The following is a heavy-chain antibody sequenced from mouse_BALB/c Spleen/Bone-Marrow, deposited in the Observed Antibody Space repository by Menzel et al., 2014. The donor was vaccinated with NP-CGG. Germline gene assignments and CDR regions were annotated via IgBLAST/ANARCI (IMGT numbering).Heavy chain of an antibody. V-gene: IGHV5-12-2*01. J-gene: IGHJ3*01. D-gene: IGHD3-3*01. CDR2: ISNGGGST. CDR1: GFTFSSYT. Sequence: EVHLVESGGGLVQPGGSLKLSCAASGFTFSSYTMSWVRQTPEKGLEWVAYISNGGGSTYYPDTVKGRFTISRDNAKNTLYLQMSSLKSEDTAMYYCARRAGAYWGQGTLVTVSA. CDR3: ARRAGAY.